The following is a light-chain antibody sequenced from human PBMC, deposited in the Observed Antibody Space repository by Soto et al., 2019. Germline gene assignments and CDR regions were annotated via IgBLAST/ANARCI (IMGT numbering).Light chain of an antibody. J-gene: IGKJ1*01. V-gene: IGKV1-6*01. Sequence: IQMTQSPLSLSASVGDRVIITCRASRDIGNDLGWYQQKPGKAPKLLIFAASTLHSGVPSRFSSSGSGTVFTLTISRLHPEDFATYFCLQDYNLPRTFGQGT. CDR3: LQDYNLPRT. CDR2: AAS. CDR1: RDIGND.